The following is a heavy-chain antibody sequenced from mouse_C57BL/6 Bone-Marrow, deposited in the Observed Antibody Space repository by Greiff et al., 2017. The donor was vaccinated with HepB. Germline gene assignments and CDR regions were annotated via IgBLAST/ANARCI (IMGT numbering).Heavy chain of an antibody. CDR2: IHPNSGST. Sequence: VQLQQPGAELVKPGASVKLSCKASGYTFTSYWMHWVKQRPGQGLEWIGMIHPNSGSTNYNEKFKSKATLTVDKSSSTAYMQLSSLTSEDSAVYYCARTTMVTLYCYAMDYWGQGTSVTVSS. V-gene: IGHV1-64*01. CDR1: GYTFTSYW. CDR3: ARTTMVTLYCYAMDY. J-gene: IGHJ4*01. D-gene: IGHD2-1*01.